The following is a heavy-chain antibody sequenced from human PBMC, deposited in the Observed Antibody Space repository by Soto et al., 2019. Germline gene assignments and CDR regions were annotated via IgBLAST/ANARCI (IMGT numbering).Heavy chain of an antibody. CDR3: AIELVQSVYAFDV. V-gene: IGHV4-59*01. CDR2: IYYSGNT. Sequence: QVQLQESGPGLVKPSETLSLTCTVAGVSITSYYWSWILQPKGKGLERIGYIYYSGNTNYNPSLQSRVTISLGTSKNQFSLQLGSVTAADTAVYYCAIELVQSVYAFDVWGQGTMVTVSS. J-gene: IGHJ3*01. CDR1: GVSITSYY. D-gene: IGHD1-1*01.